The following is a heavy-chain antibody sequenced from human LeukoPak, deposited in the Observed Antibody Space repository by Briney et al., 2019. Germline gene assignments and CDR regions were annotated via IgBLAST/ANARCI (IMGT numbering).Heavy chain of an antibody. J-gene: IGHJ6*02. CDR3: ARRTRGYSYYYYGMDV. D-gene: IGHD3-10*01. V-gene: IGHV4-34*01. CDR1: GGSLSGYY. Sequence: SETLSLTCAVYGGSLSGYYWSWIRQPPGKGLEWIGEINHSGSTNYNPSLKSRVTISVDTSKNQFSLKLSSVTAADTAVYYCARRTRGYSYYYYGMDVWGQGTTVTVSS. CDR2: INHSGST.